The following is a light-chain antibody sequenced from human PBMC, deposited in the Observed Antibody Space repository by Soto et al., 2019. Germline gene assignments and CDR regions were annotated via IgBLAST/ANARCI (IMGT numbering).Light chain of an antibody. CDR3: QQYNTYPLT. CDR1: QSISTW. CDR2: KAS. V-gene: IGKV1-5*03. Sequence: DIPMTQSPSTLSASVGDRVTITCRASQSISTWLAWYQQKPGKAPKLLIYKASSLESGVPSRFSGSGSGTEFTLTISSLQPDDFTTYYCQQYNTYPLTFGGGTTVEIK. J-gene: IGKJ4*01.